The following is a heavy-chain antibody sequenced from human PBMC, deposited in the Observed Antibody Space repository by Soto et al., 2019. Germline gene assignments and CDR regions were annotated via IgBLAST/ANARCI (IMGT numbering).Heavy chain of an antibody. J-gene: IGHJ5*02. Sequence: QVHLVQSGVEVKTPGASVKVSCQASGYTFFTYDISWVRQAPGQGLEWMGWISTYSGDTKYAQKFQGRVTMTTDTSTTTAYLELRSLRSDDTDVYYCARHHGPTTSENWFYPWGQGTLVNVSS. CDR2: ISTYSGDT. V-gene: IGHV1-18*01. CDR1: GYTFFTYD. D-gene: IGHD5-12*01. CDR3: ARHHGPTTSENWFYP.